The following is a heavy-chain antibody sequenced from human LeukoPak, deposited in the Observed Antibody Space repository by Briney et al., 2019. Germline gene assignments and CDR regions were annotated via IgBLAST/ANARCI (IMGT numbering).Heavy chain of an antibody. CDR2: IYYSGST. D-gene: IGHD1-26*01. CDR3: ARTEWEVADY. Sequence: PSQTLSLTCTVSGGPISSGDYYGSWIRQPPGKGLEWIGYIYYSGSTYYNPSLKSQVTISVDTSKNQFSLKLSSVTAADTAVYYCARTEWEVADYWGQGTLVTVSS. CDR1: GGPISSGDYY. V-gene: IGHV4-30-4*08. J-gene: IGHJ4*02.